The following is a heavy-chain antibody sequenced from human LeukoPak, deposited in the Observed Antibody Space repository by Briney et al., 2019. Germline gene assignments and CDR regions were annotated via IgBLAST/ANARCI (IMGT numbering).Heavy chain of an antibody. J-gene: IGHJ5*02. D-gene: IGHD5-18*01. CDR3: ARGPAMVTNWFDP. CDR2: INHSGST. CDR1: GGSFSGYY. Sequence: PSETLSLTCAVYGGSFSGYYWSWIRQPPGKGLEWIGEINHSGSTNYNPSLKSRVTISVDTSKNQFSLKLSSVTAADTAVYYCARGPAMVTNWFDPWGQGTLVTVSS. V-gene: IGHV4-34*01.